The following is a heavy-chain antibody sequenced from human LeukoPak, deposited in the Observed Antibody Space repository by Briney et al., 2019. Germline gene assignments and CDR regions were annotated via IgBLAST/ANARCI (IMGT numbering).Heavy chain of an antibody. V-gene: IGHV4-59*02. J-gene: IGHJ6*03. D-gene: IGHD2/OR15-2a*01. Sequence: PSETLSLTCTVSGGSVSSYYWSWIRQPPGKGLEWIGYIDISGSTNYNPSLKSRVTISLDTSKNQFSLKLSSVTAADTAVYYCARGRIVYYYMDVWGKGTTVTISS. CDR1: GGSVSSYY. CDR2: IDISGST. CDR3: ARGRIVYYYMDV.